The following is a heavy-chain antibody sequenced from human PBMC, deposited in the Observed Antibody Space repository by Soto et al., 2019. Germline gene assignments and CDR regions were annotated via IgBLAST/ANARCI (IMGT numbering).Heavy chain of an antibody. V-gene: IGHV4-34*12. CDR3: ASARWDY. J-gene: IGHJ4*02. Sequence: PSETLSLTCAVSGGSFNANYWSWIRQPPGKGLEWIGEIFHSGSTNYNPSLKSRVTISVDTSKNQFSLKLSSVTAADTAIYYCASARWDYWGKGTQVTVSS. CDR1: GGSFNANY. CDR2: IFHSGST.